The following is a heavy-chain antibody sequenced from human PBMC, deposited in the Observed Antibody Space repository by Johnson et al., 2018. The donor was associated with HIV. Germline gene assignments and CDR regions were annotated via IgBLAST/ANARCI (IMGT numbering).Heavy chain of an antibody. CDR2: IYSGDST. V-gene: IGHV3-66*01. CDR3: ATYSMRLRGGDGFDI. J-gene: IGHJ3*02. CDR1: GFTFDDYG. D-gene: IGHD5-24*01. Sequence: VQLVESGGGVVRPGGSLRLSCAASGFTFDDYGMSWVRQAPGKGLDLVSLIYSGDSTYYADSVKGRFSISRDNSKNSLFLQMNSLRVEDTALYYCATYSMRLRGGDGFDIWGQGTMVTVSS.